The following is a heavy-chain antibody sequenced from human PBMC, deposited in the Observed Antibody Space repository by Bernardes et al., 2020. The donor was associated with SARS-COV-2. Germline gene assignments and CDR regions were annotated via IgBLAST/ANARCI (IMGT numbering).Heavy chain of an antibody. J-gene: IGHJ5*02. CDR2: INSDGSTT. V-gene: IGHV3-74*01. D-gene: IGHD2-8*01. CDR1: GFSLSSSC. CDR3: ARDLGYCTNAVCSP. Sequence: GRSLRLSCAASGFSLSSSCMHWVRQAPGKGLVWVSRINSDGSTTNYADSVKGRFTISRDNAKNTLYLQMNSLRAEDTAVYYCARDLGYCTNAVCSPWGQGTLVTVSS.